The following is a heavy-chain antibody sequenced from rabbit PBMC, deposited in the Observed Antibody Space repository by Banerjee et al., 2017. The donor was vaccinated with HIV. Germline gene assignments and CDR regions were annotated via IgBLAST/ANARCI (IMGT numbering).Heavy chain of an antibody. D-gene: IGHD1-1*01. V-gene: IGHV1S45*01. CDR2: IGSGNSGDT. CDR1: GFDFSSYYY. Sequence: QEQLEESGGDLVKPGASLTLTCTASGFDFSSYYYMCWVRQASGKGLEWIACIGSGNSGDTYYASWAKGRFTISKTSSTTVTLQMTSLTAADTATYFCARDESRTSGYAFDLWGPGTLVTVS. J-gene: IGHJ4*01. CDR3: ARDESRTSGYAFDL.